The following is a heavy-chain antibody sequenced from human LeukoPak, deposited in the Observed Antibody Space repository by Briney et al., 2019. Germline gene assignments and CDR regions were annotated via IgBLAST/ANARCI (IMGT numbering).Heavy chain of an antibody. CDR2: IKEDGSEK. Sequence: SGGSLRFSCAASGFTFSTFAMIWVRQPPGKGLEWVANIKEDGSEKYYVDSVKGRFTISRDNAKNSLSLQVNSLSAEDTAVYYCARSRSGYYEDYWGQGTLVTVSS. CDR1: GFTFSTFA. D-gene: IGHD3-22*01. J-gene: IGHJ4*02. V-gene: IGHV3-7*01. CDR3: ARSRSGYYEDY.